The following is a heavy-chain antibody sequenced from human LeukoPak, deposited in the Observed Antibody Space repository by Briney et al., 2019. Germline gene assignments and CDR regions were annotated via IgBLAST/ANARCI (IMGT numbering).Heavy chain of an antibody. Sequence: QPGGSLRLSCAASGFTFSSYAMSWVRQAPGKGLEWVSAISGSGGSTYYADSVKGRFTISRDNSKNTLNLQMNSLRAEDTAVYYCAKENGVVRGVITPFDYWGQGTLVTVSS. CDR1: GFTFSSYA. J-gene: IGHJ4*02. D-gene: IGHD3-10*01. CDR3: AKENGVVRGVITPFDY. V-gene: IGHV3-23*01. CDR2: ISGSGGST.